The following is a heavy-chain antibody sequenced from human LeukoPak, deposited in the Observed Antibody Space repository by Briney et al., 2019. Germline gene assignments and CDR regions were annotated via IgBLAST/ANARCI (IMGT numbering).Heavy chain of an antibody. CDR3: AREPYYASGSYYPI. J-gene: IGHJ3*02. Sequence: PGGSLRLSCAASGFTFSGYGMHWVRQAPGKGLEWVAVIWYDGSNEDYADSVKGRFTISRDNSKNTLYLQMNSLRAEDTAVYYCAREPYYASGSYYPIWGQGTLVTVSS. V-gene: IGHV3-33*01. CDR1: GFTFSGYG. D-gene: IGHD3-10*01. CDR2: IWYDGSNE.